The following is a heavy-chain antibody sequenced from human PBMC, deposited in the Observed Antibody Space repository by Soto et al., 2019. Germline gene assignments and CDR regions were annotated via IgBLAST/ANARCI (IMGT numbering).Heavy chain of an antibody. CDR2: IYPGDSDT. CDR3: ARRIEAACNDYYFYGMDV. J-gene: IGHJ6*04. CDR1: GYSFTSYW. D-gene: IGHD6-13*01. Sequence: PGESLKISCKGSGYSFTSYWIGWVRQMPGKGLEWMGIIYPGDSDTRYSPSFQGQVTISADKSISTAYLQWSSLKASDTAMYYCARRIEAACNDYYFYGMDVWGKGTKVTVS. V-gene: IGHV5-51*01.